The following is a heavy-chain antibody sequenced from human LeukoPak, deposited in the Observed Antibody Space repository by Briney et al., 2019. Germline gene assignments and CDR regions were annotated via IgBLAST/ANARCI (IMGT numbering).Heavy chain of an antibody. CDR3: AKETQTMGNDAFDI. D-gene: IGHD3-10*01. CDR2: ISWNSGSI. CDR1: GFTFDDYA. Sequence: GRSLRLSCAASGFTFDDYAMHWVRQAPGKGLEWVSGISWNSGSIGYADSVRGRFTISRDNAKNSLYLQMNSLRAEDTALYYCAKETQTMGNDAFDIWGQGTMVTVSS. J-gene: IGHJ3*02. V-gene: IGHV3-9*01.